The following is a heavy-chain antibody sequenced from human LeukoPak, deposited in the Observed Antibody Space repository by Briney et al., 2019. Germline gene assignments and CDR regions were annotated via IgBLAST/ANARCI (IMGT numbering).Heavy chain of an antibody. Sequence: ASVTVSCKASGYTFTSYDINWVRQTPGQGLEWMGWMNPNSGSTGYAQKFQGRVTITRNTSISTAYMELSGLRSEDTAVYYCARGRSTGYPYYFEYWGQGTLVTVSS. CDR1: GYTFTSYD. J-gene: IGHJ4*02. V-gene: IGHV1-8*03. CDR3: ARGRSTGYPYYFEY. D-gene: IGHD5-12*01. CDR2: MNPNSGST.